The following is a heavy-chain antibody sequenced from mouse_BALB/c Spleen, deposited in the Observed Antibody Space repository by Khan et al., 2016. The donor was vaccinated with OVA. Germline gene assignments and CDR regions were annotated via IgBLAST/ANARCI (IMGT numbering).Heavy chain of an antibody. V-gene: IGHV5-6*01. CDR2: ISSAGDYT. J-gene: IGHJ3*01. CDR1: GFTFSSYS. D-gene: IGHD4-1*01. Sequence: EVELVESGGDLVKPGGSLKLSCAASGFTFSSYSMSWVRQTPDKRLEWVATISSAGDYTYYPDSVKGRFTISRDNAKNTLYLHMSSLQSEDAAMYYCSSDITGSFAYWGQGTMVTVSA. CDR3: SSDITGSFAY.